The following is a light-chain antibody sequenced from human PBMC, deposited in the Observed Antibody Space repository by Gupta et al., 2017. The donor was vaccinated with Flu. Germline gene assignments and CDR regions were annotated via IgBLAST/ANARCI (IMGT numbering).Light chain of an antibody. Sequence: TSSDVGGYNYVSWYQHHPGKGPKLMIYEVINRPSGVSNRFSGSKSGNTASLTISGLQAEDEADYYCSSYTSSNSLEFGGGTKLTVL. CDR1: SSDVGGYNY. J-gene: IGLJ3*02. CDR2: EVI. V-gene: IGLV2-14*01. CDR3: SSYTSSNSLE.